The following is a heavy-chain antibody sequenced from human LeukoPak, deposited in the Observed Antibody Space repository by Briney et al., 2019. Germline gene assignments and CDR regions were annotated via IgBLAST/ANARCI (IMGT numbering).Heavy chain of an antibody. D-gene: IGHD6-19*01. CDR2: IYSSGST. J-gene: IGHJ4*02. CDR1: GASSSGIGYY. Sequence: SETLSLTCTVSGASSSGIGYYWGWIRQPPGKGLEWIGSIYSSGSTYYNASLQSRVTISIDMSKNQFSLRLSSVTAADTAMYYCVKSGGYGLIDYWGQGTLVTVSS. V-gene: IGHV4-39*01. CDR3: VKSGGYGLIDY.